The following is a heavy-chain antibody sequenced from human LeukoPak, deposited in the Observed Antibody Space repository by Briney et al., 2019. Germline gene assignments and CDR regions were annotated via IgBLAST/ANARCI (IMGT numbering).Heavy chain of an antibody. Sequence: GGSLRLSCAASGFTFSSYAMSWVRQAPGKGLEGVSAISGGGGSTYYADSAKGRFTISSAHSQKTLYLQMKSMRAEDTAVYYCASNLVAGNRDYWGQGTLVTVSS. CDR1: GFTFSSYA. V-gene: IGHV3-23*01. CDR3: ASNLVAGNRDY. CDR2: ISGGGGST. J-gene: IGHJ4*02. D-gene: IGHD4-23*01.